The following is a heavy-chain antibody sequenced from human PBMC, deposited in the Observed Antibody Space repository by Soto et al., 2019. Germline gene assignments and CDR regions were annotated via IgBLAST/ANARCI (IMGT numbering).Heavy chain of an antibody. J-gene: IGHJ4*02. CDR2: IFFSGNT. D-gene: IGHD4-17*01. Sequence: SETLSLTCTVSGGSILNGGHYWTWIRQHPGKGLEWIGKIFFSGNTHYNPALKSRLTFSVDTTKNQFSLKLTSVTAADTAIYYCARGNYGGMLDFWGQGTLVTVSS. CDR3: ARGNYGGMLDF. V-gene: IGHV4-31*03. CDR1: GGSILNGGHY.